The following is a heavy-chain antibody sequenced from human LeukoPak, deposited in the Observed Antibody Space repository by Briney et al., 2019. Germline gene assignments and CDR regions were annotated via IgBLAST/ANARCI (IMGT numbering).Heavy chain of an antibody. CDR1: GFTFSSYA. D-gene: IGHD3-22*01. CDR2: ISYDGSNK. Sequence: PGGSLRLSCAASGFTFSSYAMHWVRQAPGKGLEWVAVISYDGSNKYYADSVKGLFTISRDNSKNTLYLQMNSLRAEDTAVYYCARDRPYYYDSSGYFDYWGQGTLVTVSS. J-gene: IGHJ4*02. V-gene: IGHV3-30-3*01. CDR3: ARDRPYYYDSSGYFDY.